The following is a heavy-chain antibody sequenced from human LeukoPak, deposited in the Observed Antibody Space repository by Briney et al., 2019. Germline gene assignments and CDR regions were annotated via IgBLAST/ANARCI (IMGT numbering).Heavy chain of an antibody. D-gene: IGHD1-26*01. CDR2: IRSYTSGGTA. CDR1: GFTFNDAW. J-gene: IGHJ3*01. V-gene: IGHV3-15*01. Sequence: PGGSLRLSCAGSGTSGTSGFTFNDAWMNWVRQAPGKGLEWLGRIRSYTSGGTANYAAPVRGRFIISRDDSKRTVYLQMSRLKTEDTAMYYCTSGEMSAFDFWGQGTMVTVPS. CDR3: TSGEMSAFDF.